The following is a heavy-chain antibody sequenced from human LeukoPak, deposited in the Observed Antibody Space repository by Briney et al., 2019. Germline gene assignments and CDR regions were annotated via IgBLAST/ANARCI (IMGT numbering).Heavy chain of an antibody. CDR1: GFTFSSYV. D-gene: IGHD6-13*01. CDR3: AKGSSSSRPYYFDS. J-gene: IGHJ4*02. V-gene: IGHV3-23*01. CDR2: VIGSYT. Sequence: PGGSLRLSCAASGFTFSSYVMCWVRQAPGEGLEWVSAVIGSYTYYADSVKGRFTISRDNSKNTLFLEMNSLRAGDTAVYYCAKGSSSSRPYYFDSWGLGTLVIVSS.